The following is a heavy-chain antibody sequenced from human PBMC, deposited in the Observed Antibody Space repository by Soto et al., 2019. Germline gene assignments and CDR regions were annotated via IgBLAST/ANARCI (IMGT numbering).Heavy chain of an antibody. CDR3: ARDQGAIAAAGTRYYGMDV. CDR1: GYTFTGYY. V-gene: IGHV1-2*02. J-gene: IGHJ6*02. CDR2: INPNSGGT. Sequence: VASVKVSCKASGYTFTGYYMHWVRQAPGQGLEWMGWINPNSGGTNYAQKFQGRVTMTRDTSISTAYMELSRLRSDDTAVYYCARDQGAIAAAGTRYYGMDVWGQGTTVTVSS. D-gene: IGHD6-13*01.